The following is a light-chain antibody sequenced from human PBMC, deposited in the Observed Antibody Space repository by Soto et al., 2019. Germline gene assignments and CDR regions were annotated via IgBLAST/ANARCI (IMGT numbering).Light chain of an antibody. Sequence: EVVLTQSPGTLSLSPGESATLSCRASQSVSNNYFAWYQQKPGQAPRLLIFGSSDRATGIPDRFSGSGSGTDNTLAIRILAPEDFQLYYCYLYSCSPPYTFGQGTKLEIQ. J-gene: IGKJ2*01. CDR2: GSS. CDR1: QSVSNNY. CDR3: YLYSCSPPYT. V-gene: IGKV3-20*01.